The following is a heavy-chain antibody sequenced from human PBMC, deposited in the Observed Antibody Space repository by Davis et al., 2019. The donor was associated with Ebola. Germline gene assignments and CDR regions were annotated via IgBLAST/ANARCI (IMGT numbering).Heavy chain of an antibody. CDR2: MFFMVST. Sequence: SETLSLTCTVSGCTISSTSYHWGLIRQPPGKGLEWIGNMFFMVSTTYNPSLKSRVTISRDTSKNQFSLKLTSVTAADTAVYYCASSGAFSRFDDWGQGTLVTVSS. CDR1: GCTISSTSYH. CDR3: ASSGAFSRFDD. J-gene: IGHJ4*02. V-gene: IGHV4-39*07. D-gene: IGHD4-17*01.